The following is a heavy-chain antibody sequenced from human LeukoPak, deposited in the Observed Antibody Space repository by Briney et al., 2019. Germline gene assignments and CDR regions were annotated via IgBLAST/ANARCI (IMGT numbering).Heavy chain of an antibody. CDR2: IYYSGST. V-gene: IGHV4-59*01. D-gene: IGHD4-17*01. Sequence: SETLSLTCTVSGGSISSCYWSWIRQPPGKGLEWIGYIYYSGSTNYNPSLKSRVTISVDTSKNQFSLKLSSVTPADTAVYYCARDHYGDYVRAFDIWGQGTMVTVSS. J-gene: IGHJ3*02. CDR3: ARDHYGDYVRAFDI. CDR1: GGSISSCY.